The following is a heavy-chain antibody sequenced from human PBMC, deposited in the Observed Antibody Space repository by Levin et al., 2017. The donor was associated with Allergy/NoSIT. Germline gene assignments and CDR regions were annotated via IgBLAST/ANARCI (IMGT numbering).Heavy chain of an antibody. J-gene: IGHJ5*02. Sequence: GGSLRLSCAASGFTFDDYAMHWVRQAPGKGLEWVSGISWNSGSIGYADSVKGRFTISRDNAKNSLYLQMNSLRAEDTALYYCAKGGDAFTHQLGVDPWGQGTLVTVSS. CDR2: ISWNSGSI. V-gene: IGHV3-9*01. D-gene: IGHD6-13*01. CDR3: AKGGDAFTHQLGVDP. CDR1: GFTFDDYA.